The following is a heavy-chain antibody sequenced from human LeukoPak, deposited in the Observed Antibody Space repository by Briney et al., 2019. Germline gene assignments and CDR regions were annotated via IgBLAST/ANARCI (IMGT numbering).Heavy chain of an antibody. CDR2: ISAYNGNT. Sequence: ASVKVSCTASGYTFTSYGISWVRQAPGQGLEWMGWISAYNGNTNYAQKLQGRVTVTTDTSTSTAYMELRSLRSDDTAVYYCARAGDYGDYYWFDPWGQGTLVTVSS. D-gene: IGHD4-17*01. CDR3: ARAGDYGDYYWFDP. CDR1: GYTFTSYG. V-gene: IGHV1-18*01. J-gene: IGHJ5*02.